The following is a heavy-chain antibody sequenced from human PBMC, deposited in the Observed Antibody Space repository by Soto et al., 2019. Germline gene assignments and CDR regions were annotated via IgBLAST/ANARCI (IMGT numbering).Heavy chain of an antibody. Sequence: ASVKVSCKASGYTFTGYYMHWVRQAPGQGLEWMGWINPNSGGTNYAQEFQGRVTMTRDTSISTAYMELSRLRSDDTAVYYCAGSSSWPGVMDVWGQGTTVTVSS. CDR3: AGSSSWPGVMDV. CDR1: GYTFTGYY. J-gene: IGHJ6*02. D-gene: IGHD6-13*01. CDR2: INPNSGGT. V-gene: IGHV1-2*02.